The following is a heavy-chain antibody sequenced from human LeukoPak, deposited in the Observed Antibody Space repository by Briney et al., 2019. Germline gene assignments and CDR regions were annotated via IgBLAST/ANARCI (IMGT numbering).Heavy chain of an antibody. J-gene: IGHJ3*01. D-gene: IGHD2-2*01. Sequence: GGSLRLSCAGSGFSFSPYWMSWVRQAPGKGLEWLANIEKYGSEEYYVDSVKGRFTISRDNAKNSLSLQMDCLRAEDTAVYYCVREVPGVMVAFDLWGQGTMVTVSP. CDR1: GFSFSPYW. CDR2: IEKYGSEE. V-gene: IGHV3-7*04. CDR3: VREVPGVMVAFDL.